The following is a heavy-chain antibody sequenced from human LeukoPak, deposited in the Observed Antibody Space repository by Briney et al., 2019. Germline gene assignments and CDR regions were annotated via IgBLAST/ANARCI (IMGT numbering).Heavy chain of an antibody. J-gene: IGHJ5*02. CDR1: GFSFSYFW. V-gene: IGHV3-7*01. D-gene: IGHD3-3*01. CDR3: ARDAEVGTLFGVLSRYNWFDP. CDR2: IKQDGKHK. Sequence: GGSLRLSRAASGFSFSYFWISWVRQAPGKWLEWVANIKQDGKHKYYVASVKGRFTISRDNATKSLYLQTNNVRAEATAVYYCARDAEVGTLFGVLSRYNWFDPWGQGTLVTVSS.